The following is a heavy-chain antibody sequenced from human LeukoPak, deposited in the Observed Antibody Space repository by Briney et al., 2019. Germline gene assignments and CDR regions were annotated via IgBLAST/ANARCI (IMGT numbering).Heavy chain of an antibody. CDR3: ARVKARGQPTHDY. Sequence: ASVKVSCKASGYTFTGYYMHWVRQAPGQGLEWMGWINPNSGGTNYAQKFQGRVTMTRDTSISTAYMELTRLRSDDTAVYFCARVKARGQPTHDYWGQGTLVTVSS. V-gene: IGHV1-2*02. J-gene: IGHJ4*02. D-gene: IGHD3-10*01. CDR2: INPNSGGT. CDR1: GYTFTGYY.